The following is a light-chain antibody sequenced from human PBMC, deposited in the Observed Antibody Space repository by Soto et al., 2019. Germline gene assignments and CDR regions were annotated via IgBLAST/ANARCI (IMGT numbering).Light chain of an antibody. J-gene: IGKJ5*01. CDR3: QQYGSSAPNT. CDR2: GAS. CDR1: QSVSSNY. V-gene: IGKV3-20*01. Sequence: EIVLTQAPDTLSLSPGEGATLSCRASQSVSSNYLAWYQQQPGQAPRHLIYGASSRATVIPDRISGRGYGTEFTLTISRLEPEDFAMYYCQQYGSSAPNTFGQGTRLEIE.